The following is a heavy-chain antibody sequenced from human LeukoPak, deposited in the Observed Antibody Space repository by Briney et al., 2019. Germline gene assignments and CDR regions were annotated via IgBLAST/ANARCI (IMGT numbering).Heavy chain of an antibody. CDR2: IIPIFGTA. J-gene: IGHJ4*02. Sequence: SVKVSCKASGYTFTSYGISWVRQAPGQGLEWMGGIIPIFGTANYAQKFQGRVTITADESTSTAYMELSSLRSEDTAVYYCAGAGYYDSSGYYYFGYWGQGTLVTVSS. CDR1: GYTFTSYG. V-gene: IGHV1-69*13. CDR3: AGAGYYDSSGYYYFGY. D-gene: IGHD3-22*01.